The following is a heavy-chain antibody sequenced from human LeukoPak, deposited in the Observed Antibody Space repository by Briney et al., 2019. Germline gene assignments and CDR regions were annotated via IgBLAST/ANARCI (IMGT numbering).Heavy chain of an antibody. CDR1: GFTFSNHN. D-gene: IGHD4-23*01. Sequence: GGSLRLSCAASGFTFSNHNMIWVRQAPGKGLECVSYITSSSSTIYYADSVKGRFTISRDNAKKSLYLQMNSLRAEDTAVYYCARVWGGYSGEDYWGQGTLVTVSS. V-gene: IGHV3-48*01. CDR2: ITSSSSTI. J-gene: IGHJ4*02. CDR3: ARVWGGYSGEDY.